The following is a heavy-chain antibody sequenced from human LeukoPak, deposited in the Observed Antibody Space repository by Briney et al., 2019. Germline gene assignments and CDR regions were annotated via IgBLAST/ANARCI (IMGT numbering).Heavy chain of an antibody. J-gene: IGHJ1*01. CDR1: GFTFTTYS. CDR2: ISSGSSAI. Sequence: GGSLRLSCEASGFTFTTYSMTWVRQAPGKGLEWVSIISSGSSAIFSADALKGRFTISRDDAKNLLYLDMNSLRAEDTAVYYCARGEYYYDSSGYYGEYFQHWGQGTLVTVSS. V-gene: IGHV3-21*01. CDR3: ARGEYYYDSSGYYGEYFQH. D-gene: IGHD3-22*01.